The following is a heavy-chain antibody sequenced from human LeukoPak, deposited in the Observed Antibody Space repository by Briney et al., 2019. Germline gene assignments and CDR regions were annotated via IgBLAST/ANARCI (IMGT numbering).Heavy chain of an antibody. CDR3: AKDFYGAERGGFFDY. Sequence: GGSLRLSCATSGFTFDDYAMHWVRQAPGKGLEWVSGISWNSGSIGYADSVKGRFTISRDNAKNSLYLQMNSLRAEDTALYYCAKDFYGAERGGFFDYWGQGTLVTVSS. CDR1: GFTFDDYA. D-gene: IGHD4-17*01. V-gene: IGHV3-9*01. J-gene: IGHJ4*02. CDR2: ISWNSGSI.